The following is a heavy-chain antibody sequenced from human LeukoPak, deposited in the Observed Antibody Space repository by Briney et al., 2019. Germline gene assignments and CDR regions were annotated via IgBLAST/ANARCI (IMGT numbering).Heavy chain of an antibody. J-gene: IGHJ4*02. D-gene: IGHD5-18*01. CDR2: ISAYNGNT. CDR1: GYTFTSYG. CDR3: ATLVDTAMVTPHDY. V-gene: IGHV1-18*01. Sequence: ASVKVSCKASGYTFTSYGISWVRQAPGQGLEWMGWISAYNGNTNYAQKLQGRVTMTTDTSTSTAYMELRSLRSDDTAVYYCATLVDTAMVTPHDYWGQGTLVTVSS.